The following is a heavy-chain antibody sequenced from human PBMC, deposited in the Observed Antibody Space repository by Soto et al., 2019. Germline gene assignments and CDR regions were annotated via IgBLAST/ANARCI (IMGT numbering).Heavy chain of an antibody. D-gene: IGHD5-18*01. CDR2: INTDGSST. Sequence: EVQLVESGGGLVQPGGSLRLSCAASGFTFTRYWMHWVRQVPGKGLMWVSRINTDGSSTKYADSVKGRFTISRDNAKNTLDLQVDSLRAEDTAVYYCARIGVDTTVVDGGYYYYGMDVWGQGTKVTGSS. J-gene: IGHJ6*02. V-gene: IGHV3-74*01. CDR3: ARIGVDTTVVDGGYYYYGMDV. CDR1: GFTFTRYW.